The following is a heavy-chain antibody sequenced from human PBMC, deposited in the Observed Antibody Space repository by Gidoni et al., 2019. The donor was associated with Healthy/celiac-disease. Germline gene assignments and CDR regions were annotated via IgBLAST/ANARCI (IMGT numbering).Heavy chain of an antibody. Sequence: QVQLVESGGGLVQPGRSLRLSCAASGFTSSSYAMHWVRQAPGKGLEWVAVISYDGSNKYYADSVKGRFTISRDNSKNTLYLQMNSLRAEDTAVYYCARGEDRVVITPPDIWGQGTMVTVSS. V-gene: IGHV3-30*04. CDR3: ARGEDRVVITPPDI. D-gene: IGHD3-3*01. J-gene: IGHJ3*02. CDR2: ISYDGSNK. CDR1: GFTSSSYA.